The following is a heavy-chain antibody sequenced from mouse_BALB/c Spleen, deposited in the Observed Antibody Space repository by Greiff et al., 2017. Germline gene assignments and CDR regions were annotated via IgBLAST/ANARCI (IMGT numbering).Heavy chain of an antibody. CDR2: IDPANGNT. CDR3: ALYYDYEGFAY. V-gene: IGHV14-3*02. Sequence: EVQLQQSGAELVKPGASVKLSCTASGFNIKDTYMHWVKQRPEQGLEWIGRIDPANGNTKYDPKFQGKATITADTSSNTAYLQLSSLTSEDTAVYYCALYYDYEGFAYWGQGTLVTVSA. D-gene: IGHD2-4*01. J-gene: IGHJ3*01. CDR1: GFNIKDTY.